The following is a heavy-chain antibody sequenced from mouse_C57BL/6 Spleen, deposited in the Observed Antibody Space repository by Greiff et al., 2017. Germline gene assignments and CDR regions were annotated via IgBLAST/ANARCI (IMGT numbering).Heavy chain of an antibody. CDR3: AEDGYYWYFDV. Sequence: VQLQQSGPELVKPGASVKMSCKASGYTFTDYNMHWVKQSHGKSLEWIGYINPNNGGTSYNQKFKGKATLTVNKSSSTAYMELRSLTSEDSAVYYCAEDGYYWYFDVWGTGTTVTVSS. V-gene: IGHV1-22*01. J-gene: IGHJ1*03. CDR2: INPNNGGT. CDR1: GYTFTDYN. D-gene: IGHD2-3*01.